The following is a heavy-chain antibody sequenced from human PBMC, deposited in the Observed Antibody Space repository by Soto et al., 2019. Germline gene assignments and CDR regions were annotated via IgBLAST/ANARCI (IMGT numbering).Heavy chain of an antibody. V-gene: IGHV4-30-4*01. Sequence: SETLSLTCTVSGGSISSGDYYWSWIRQPPGKGLEWIGYIYYSGSTYYKPSLKSRVTISVDTSKNQFSLKLSSVTAADTAVYYCARSAPYYYYYGMDVWGQGTTVTVSS. CDR1: GGSISSGDYY. CDR3: ARSAPYYYYYGMDV. CDR2: IYYSGST. J-gene: IGHJ6*02.